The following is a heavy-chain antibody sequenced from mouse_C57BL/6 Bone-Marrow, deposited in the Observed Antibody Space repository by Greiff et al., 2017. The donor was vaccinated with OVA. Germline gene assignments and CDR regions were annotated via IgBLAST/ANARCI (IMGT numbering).Heavy chain of an antibody. Sequence: QVQLKESGAELVRPGASVTLSCKASGYTFTDYEMHWVKQTPVHGLEWIGAIDPETGGTAYNQKFKGKAILTADKSSSTAYMELRSQTSEDSAVYYCTRCYSNYYAMDYWGQGTSVTVSS. J-gene: IGHJ4*01. D-gene: IGHD2-5*01. CDR3: TRCYSNYYAMDY. V-gene: IGHV1-15*01. CDR1: GYTFTDYE. CDR2: IDPETGGT.